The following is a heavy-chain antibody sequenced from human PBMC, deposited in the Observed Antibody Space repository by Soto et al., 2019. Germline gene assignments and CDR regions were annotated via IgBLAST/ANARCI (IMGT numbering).Heavy chain of an antibody. V-gene: IGHV4-59*01. CDR3: ARTEMATILD. J-gene: IGHJ4*02. CDR2: IYYSGST. Sequence: SETLSLTCTVSCGSISSYYWSWIRQPPGKGLEWIGYIYYSGSTNYNPSLKSRVTISVDTSKNQFSLKLSSVTAADTAVYYCARTEMATILDWGQGTLVTAPQ. D-gene: IGHD5-12*01. CDR1: CGSISSYY.